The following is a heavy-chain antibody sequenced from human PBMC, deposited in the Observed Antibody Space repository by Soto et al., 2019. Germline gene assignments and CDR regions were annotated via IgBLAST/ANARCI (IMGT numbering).Heavy chain of an antibody. J-gene: IGHJ4*02. D-gene: IGHD5-18*01. CDR3: ARTHTTVDTAMVRSPYFDY. V-gene: IGHV4-31*02. CDR2: IYYSGST. CDR1: GGSISSGGYY. Sequence: PSETLSLTCPVSGGSISSGGYYWSWIRQHPGKGLEWIGYIYYSGSTYYNPSLKSRVTISVDTSKNQFSLKLSSVTAADTAVYYCARTHTTVDTAMVRSPYFDYWGQGTPVTVS.